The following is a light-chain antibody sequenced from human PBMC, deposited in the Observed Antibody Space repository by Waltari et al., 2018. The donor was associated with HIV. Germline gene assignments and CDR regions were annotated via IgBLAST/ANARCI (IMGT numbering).Light chain of an antibody. Sequence: DIVMTQSPDSLVVSLGERATINCKSSQSVSYSSNTKNYLAWYQQKPGQPPKLLIYWASTRESGVPDRFSGSGSGTDFTLTISSLQAEDVAVYYCQQYYSTPTFGQGTKVEIK. CDR2: WAS. V-gene: IGKV4-1*01. CDR1: QSVSYSSNTKNY. J-gene: IGKJ1*01. CDR3: QQYYSTPT.